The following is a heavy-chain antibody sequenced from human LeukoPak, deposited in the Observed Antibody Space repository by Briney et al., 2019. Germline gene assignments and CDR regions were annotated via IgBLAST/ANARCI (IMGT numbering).Heavy chain of an antibody. V-gene: IGHV4-38-2*02. CDR3: ARFSGYSYGRKSVFDY. Sequence: SETLSLTCTVSGYSISSGYYWGWIRQPPGKGLEWIGSIYHSGSTYYNPPLKSRVTISVDTSKNQFSLKLSSVTAADTAVYYCARFSGYSYGRKSVFDYWGQGTLVTVSS. D-gene: IGHD5-18*01. J-gene: IGHJ4*02. CDR1: GYSISSGYY. CDR2: IYHSGST.